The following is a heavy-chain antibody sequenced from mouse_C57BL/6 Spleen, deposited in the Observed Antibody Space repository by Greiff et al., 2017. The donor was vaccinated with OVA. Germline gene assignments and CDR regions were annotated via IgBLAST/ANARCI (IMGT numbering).Heavy chain of an antibody. V-gene: IGHV5-4*03. Sequence: EVKLMESGGGLVQPGGSLKLSCAASGFTFSSYAMSWVRQTPEKRLEWVATISDGGSYTYYPDNVKGRFTITRDNAKNNLYLQMSHLKSEDTAMYYCSRGTLDYYAMDYWGQGTSVTVSS. J-gene: IGHJ4*01. CDR1: GFTFSSYA. CDR3: SRGTLDYYAMDY. CDR2: ISDGGSYT.